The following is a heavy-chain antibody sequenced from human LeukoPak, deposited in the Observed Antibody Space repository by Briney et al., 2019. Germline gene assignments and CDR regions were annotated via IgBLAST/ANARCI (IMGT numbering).Heavy chain of an antibody. Sequence: SETLSLTCSVSGGSVSSGSCLWSWIRQPPGKGLEWIGFINFSGSTSYNPSLKSRVTILGDTSKNQFSLMLTSVTAAVTAVYYCARSWSAGNYGNFDYWGQGTLVTVSS. V-gene: IGHV4-61*01. CDR3: ARSWSAGNYGNFDY. CDR1: GGSVSSGSCL. D-gene: IGHD3-9*01. CDR2: INFSGST. J-gene: IGHJ4*02.